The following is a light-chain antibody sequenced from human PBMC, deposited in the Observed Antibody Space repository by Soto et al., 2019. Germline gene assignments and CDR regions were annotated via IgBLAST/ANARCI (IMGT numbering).Light chain of an antibody. CDR2: DAS. CDR1: QSVSSY. CDR3: QQRSNWPRT. J-gene: IGKJ1*01. V-gene: IGKV3-11*01. Sequence: EIVLPQSPGTLSLSTWERSTLSCRTSQSVSSYYLAWYQQKPGQAPRLLIYDASNRATGIPARFSGSGSGTDFTLTISSLDPEDFAVYYCQQRSNWPRTFGQGTKVDIK.